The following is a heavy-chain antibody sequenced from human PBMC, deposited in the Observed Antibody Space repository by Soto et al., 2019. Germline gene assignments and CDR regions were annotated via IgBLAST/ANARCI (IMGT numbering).Heavy chain of an antibody. D-gene: IGHD6-13*01. CDR2: IFSNDEK. V-gene: IGHV2-26*04. J-gene: IGHJ5*02. Sequence: KESGPVLVKPTETLTLTCTVSGFSLSNAGLGVSWIRQPPGKALEWLAHIFSNDEKSYSTSLKSRLTISKDTSKSQVVLTMTNMDPVDTATYYCALTYSTSWYWFDPWGQGTLVTVSS. CDR3: ALTYSTSWYWFDP. CDR1: GFSLSNAGLG.